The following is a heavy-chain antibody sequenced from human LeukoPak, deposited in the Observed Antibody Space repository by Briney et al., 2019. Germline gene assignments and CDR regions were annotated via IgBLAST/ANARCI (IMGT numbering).Heavy chain of an antibody. CDR3: ARDRGAAPRGWYFDL. J-gene: IGHJ2*01. CDR2: INPNSGGT. Sequence: ASVKVSCKASGYTFAGYYMHWVRQAPGQGLEWMGWINPNSGGTNYAQQFQGRVTMTRDTSISTAYMELSRLRSDDTAVYYCARDRGAAPRGWYFDLWGRGTLVTVSS. D-gene: IGHD3-10*01. CDR1: GYTFAGYY. V-gene: IGHV1-2*02.